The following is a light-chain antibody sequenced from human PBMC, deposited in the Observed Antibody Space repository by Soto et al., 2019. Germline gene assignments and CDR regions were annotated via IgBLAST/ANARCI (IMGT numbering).Light chain of an antibody. J-gene: IGKJ1*01. Sequence: DIVMPKSPATLSLSPGEGATLSCRASQSVRSNLGWYQQKPGQAPSLLIYGASNRATGIPDRFSGSGSGTDFTLTISRLEPEDFAVYYCQQYGSSGTVGQGTKVDIK. CDR3: QQYGSSGT. CDR2: GAS. V-gene: IGKV3-20*01. CDR1: QSVRSN.